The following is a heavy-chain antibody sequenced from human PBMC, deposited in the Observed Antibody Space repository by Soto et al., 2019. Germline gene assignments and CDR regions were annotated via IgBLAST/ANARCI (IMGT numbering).Heavy chain of an antibody. V-gene: IGHV3-23*01. Sequence: EVQLLESGGGLVQPGGSLRLSCAASGFTFSSYAMSWVRQAPGKGLEWVSAISGSGGSTYYADSVKGRFTISRDNSKTTLYLQMNSLRAEDTAVYYCAKGDVLLWTHLDYWGQGTLVTVSS. CDR2: ISGSGGST. J-gene: IGHJ4*02. D-gene: IGHD3-10*01. CDR3: AKGDVLLWTHLDY. CDR1: GFTFSSYA.